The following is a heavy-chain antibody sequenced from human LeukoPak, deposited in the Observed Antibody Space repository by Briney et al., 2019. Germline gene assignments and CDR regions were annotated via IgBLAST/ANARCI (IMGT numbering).Heavy chain of an antibody. CDR1: GYTFTSCY. CDR3: ARAQVEMAPMGHL. D-gene: IGHD5-24*01. CDR2: INPSGGST. J-gene: IGHJ1*01. Sequence: ASVKVSCQASGYTFTSCYMYWVRQAPGQGLEWMGIINPSGGSTNYAQKFQGRVTMTRDTSTSTVYMDLSSLRSEDTAVYYCARAQVEMAPMGHLWGQGTLVTVSS. V-gene: IGHV1-46*01.